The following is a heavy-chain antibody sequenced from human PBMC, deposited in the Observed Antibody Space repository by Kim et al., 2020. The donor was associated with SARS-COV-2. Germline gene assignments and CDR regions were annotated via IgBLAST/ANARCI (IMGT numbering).Heavy chain of an antibody. CDR3: ARDRGYCSGGSCYRTLYYYYYGMDV. J-gene: IGHJ6*02. Sequence: GGSLRLSCAASGFTFSSYSMNWVRQAPGKGLEWVSYISSSSSTIYYADSVKGRFTISRDNAKNTLYLQMNSLRDEATAVYYCARDRGYCSGGSCYRTLYYYYYGMDVWGQGTTVTVSS. V-gene: IGHV3-48*02. CDR1: GFTFSSYS. CDR2: ISSSSSTI. D-gene: IGHD2-15*01.